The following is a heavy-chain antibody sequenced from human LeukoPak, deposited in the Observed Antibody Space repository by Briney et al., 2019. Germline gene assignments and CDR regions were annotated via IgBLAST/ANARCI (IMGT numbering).Heavy chain of an antibody. Sequence: ASVKVFCKVSGHTLTELSMHWVRQAPGKGLVWMGGFDPEDGETIYAQKFQGRVTMTEDTSTDTAYMELSSLRSEDTAVYYCAADTDILTGQDAFDIWGQGTMVTVSS. CDR3: AADTDILTGQDAFDI. V-gene: IGHV1-24*01. CDR2: FDPEDGET. CDR1: GHTLTELS. J-gene: IGHJ3*02. D-gene: IGHD3-9*01.